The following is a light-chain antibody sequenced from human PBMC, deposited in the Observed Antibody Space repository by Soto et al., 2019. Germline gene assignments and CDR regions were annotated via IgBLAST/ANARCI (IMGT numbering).Light chain of an antibody. J-gene: IGKJ5*01. V-gene: IGKV3-15*01. CDR1: QSVGSN. CDR3: QQYNNWPAIT. CDR2: GAS. Sequence: EIVMTQSPATLSVSPGERVTLSCRASQSVGSNLGWYQQKRGQAPRLLIFGASTRATGVPARFSGSGSGTEFTLTISSLQSEDFAVYYCQQYNNWPAITFGQGTRLEI.